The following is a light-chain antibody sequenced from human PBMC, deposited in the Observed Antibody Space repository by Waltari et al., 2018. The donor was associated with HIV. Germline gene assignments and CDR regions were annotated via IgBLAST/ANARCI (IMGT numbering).Light chain of an antibody. J-gene: IGLJ2*01. CDR2: EVT. CDR3: SSYTRRGTVV. Sequence: QSALTQPASVSGSPGQSIVLPCTGSSSDIGYYDYVSWYQQYPGQAPKALLYEVTGRPSGTSSRFSGSNSATTAFLAISKLQTDDEADYFCSSYTRRGTVVFGGGTRLTVL. V-gene: IGLV2-14*01. CDR1: SSDIGYYDY.